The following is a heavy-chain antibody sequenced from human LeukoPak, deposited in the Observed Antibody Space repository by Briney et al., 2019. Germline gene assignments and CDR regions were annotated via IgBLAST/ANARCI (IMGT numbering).Heavy chain of an antibody. CDR3: VRREEYWFDP. V-gene: IGHV5-51*01. D-gene: IGHD2/OR15-2a*01. CDR2: IYPGDSDT. J-gene: IGHJ5*02. Sequence: GESLKISCKGSGYNFNNYWIGWVRQMPGKGLEWMGIIYPGDSDTRYSPSFQGQVTISADKSISTAYLQWSGLKTSDTAMYYCVRREEYWFDPWGQGTLVTVSS. CDR1: GYNFNNYW.